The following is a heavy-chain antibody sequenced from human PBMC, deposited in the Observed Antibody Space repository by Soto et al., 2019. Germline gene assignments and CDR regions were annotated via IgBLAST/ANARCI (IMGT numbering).Heavy chain of an antibody. D-gene: IGHD6-6*01. Sequence: QVQLVQSGAEVKKPGASVKVSCKGSGYTFTNFGISWVRQAPGQGLEWMGWISTYHGITNYAQMVQGRVTMTTDTPTSTAYMELKSLTSDDTAVYYCAKSGGWQLEDYGYGMDVWGQGTTVTVSS. CDR1: GYTFTNFG. J-gene: IGHJ6*02. CDR2: ISTYHGIT. CDR3: AKSGGWQLEDYGYGMDV. V-gene: IGHV1-18*01.